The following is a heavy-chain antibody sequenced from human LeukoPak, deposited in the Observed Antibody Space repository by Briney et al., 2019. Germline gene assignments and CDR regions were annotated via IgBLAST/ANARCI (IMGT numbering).Heavy chain of an antibody. Sequence: SETLSLTCTVSSDSISRYYWGWIRQPPGKGLEWIGYIHYTGNTNYNPSVKNRVTISLDTSKNQFSLKLTSVTAADTAMYYCATMTTAVFDYWGQGTLVTVSS. J-gene: IGHJ4*02. CDR1: SDSISRYY. V-gene: IGHV4-59*01. D-gene: IGHD3-22*01. CDR2: IHYTGNT. CDR3: ATMTTAVFDY.